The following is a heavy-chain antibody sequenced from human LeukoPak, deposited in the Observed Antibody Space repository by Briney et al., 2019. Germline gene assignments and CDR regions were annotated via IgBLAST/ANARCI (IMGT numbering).Heavy chain of an antibody. Sequence: GGSLRLSCAASGFTFSSYAMSWVRQAPGKGLEWVSAISGSGGSTYYADSVKGRFTISRDNSKNTLYLQMNSLRAEDTAVYYCAKGSGSGSYHSLSYWGQGTLVTVSS. CDR3: AKGSGSGSYHSLSY. D-gene: IGHD1-26*01. J-gene: IGHJ4*02. V-gene: IGHV3-23*01. CDR2: ISGSGGST. CDR1: GFTFSSYA.